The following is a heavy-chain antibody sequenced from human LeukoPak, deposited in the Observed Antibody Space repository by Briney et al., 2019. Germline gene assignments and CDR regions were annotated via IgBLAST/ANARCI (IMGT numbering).Heavy chain of an antibody. V-gene: IGHV1-8*01. D-gene: IGHD3-9*01. CDR3: ATEALLRYSARGLFDY. CDR1: GYTFTSYD. J-gene: IGHJ4*02. Sequence: GASVKVSCTASGYTFTSYDFNWLRQATGQGPEWMGWMNPNSGATGYAQKFQGRVTMTEDTSTDTAYMELSSLRSEDTAVYYCATEALLRYSARGLFDYWGQGTLVTVSS. CDR2: MNPNSGAT.